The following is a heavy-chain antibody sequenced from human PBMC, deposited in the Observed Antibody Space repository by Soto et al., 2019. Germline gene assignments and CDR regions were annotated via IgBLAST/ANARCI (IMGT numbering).Heavy chain of an antibody. CDR2: INPNSGGT. D-gene: IGHD3-22*01. Sequence: ASVKVSCKASGYTFTGYYMHWVRQAPGQGLEWMGWINPNSGGTNYAQKFQGRVTMTRDTSISTAYMELSRLRSDDTAVYYCARAEYYYDSSGSNWPYYFDYWGQGTLVT. J-gene: IGHJ4*02. CDR1: GYTFTGYY. V-gene: IGHV1-2*02. CDR3: ARAEYYYDSSGSNWPYYFDY.